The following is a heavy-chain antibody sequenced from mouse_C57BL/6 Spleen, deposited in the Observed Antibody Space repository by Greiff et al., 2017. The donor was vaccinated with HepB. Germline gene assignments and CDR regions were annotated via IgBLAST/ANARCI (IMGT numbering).Heavy chain of an antibody. V-gene: IGHV2-2*01. CDR2: IWSGGST. CDR1: GFSLTSYG. Sequence: VQLVESGPGLVQPSQSLSITCTVSGFSLTSYGVHWVRQSPGKGLEWLGVIWSGGSTDYNAAFISRLSISKDNSKSQVFFKMNSLQADDTAIYYCATPYYSNSAWFAYWGQGTLVTVSA. CDR3: ATPYYSNSAWFAY. J-gene: IGHJ3*01. D-gene: IGHD2-5*01.